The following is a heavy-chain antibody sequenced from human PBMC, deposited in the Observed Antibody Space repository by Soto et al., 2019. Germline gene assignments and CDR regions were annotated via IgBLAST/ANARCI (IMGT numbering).Heavy chain of an antibody. CDR1: GFTVSSYA. Sequence: GGSLRLSCAASGFTVSSYAMTWVRQAPGKGLEWVSTIRASGGSTYYADSMQGRFTISRDNSMNTVFLHMNSLRAEDTAVYYCARDGVGNTAFFGYFDYWGLGTLVTVSS. CDR2: IRASGGST. J-gene: IGHJ4*02. D-gene: IGHD1-26*01. CDR3: ARDGVGNTAFFGYFDY. V-gene: IGHV3-23*01.